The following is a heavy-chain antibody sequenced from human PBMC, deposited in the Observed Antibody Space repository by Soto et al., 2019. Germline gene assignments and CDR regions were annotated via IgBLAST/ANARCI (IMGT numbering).Heavy chain of an antibody. Sequence: QVQLQESGPGLVKPSETLSLTCTVSGGSVSSSSYYWSWIRQPPVKGLEWIGYIYYSGSTNYNPSLKSRVTISVDTSKNQISLKLSSVTAADTAVYYCARETRYYDFWSGYPSDYYYGMDVWGQGTTVTVSS. CDR2: IYYSGST. V-gene: IGHV4-61*01. CDR1: GGSVSSSSYY. D-gene: IGHD3-3*01. J-gene: IGHJ6*02. CDR3: ARETRYYDFWSGYPSDYYYGMDV.